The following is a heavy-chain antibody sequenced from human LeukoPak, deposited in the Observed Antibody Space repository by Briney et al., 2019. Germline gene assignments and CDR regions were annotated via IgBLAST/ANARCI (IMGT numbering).Heavy chain of an antibody. CDR2: ISAYNGNT. CDR1: GYSFTIYG. D-gene: IGHD4-23*01. CDR3: ARDMVTPKYYFDY. Sequence: ASVKVSCKASGYSFTIYGITWVRQAPGQGLEWMGWISAYNGNTNYAQRLQGRVTMTTDTSTSTAYMELRSLTSDDTAVYYCARDMVTPKYYFDYWGQGTLVTVSS. J-gene: IGHJ4*02. V-gene: IGHV1-18*01.